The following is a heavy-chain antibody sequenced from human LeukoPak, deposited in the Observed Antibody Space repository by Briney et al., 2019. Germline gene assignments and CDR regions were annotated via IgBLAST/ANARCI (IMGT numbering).Heavy chain of an antibody. CDR1: GFTFSSYS. Sequence: GGSLRLSCAASGFTFSSYSMNWVRQAPGKGLEWVAVISYDGSNKYYADSVKGRFTISRDNSKNTLFLQMNSLRAEDTAVYYCARGAARYYDSSGYVNYYGMDVWGQGTTVTVSS. CDR2: ISYDGSNK. D-gene: IGHD3-22*01. V-gene: IGHV3-30*03. J-gene: IGHJ6*02. CDR3: ARGAARYYDSSGYVNYYGMDV.